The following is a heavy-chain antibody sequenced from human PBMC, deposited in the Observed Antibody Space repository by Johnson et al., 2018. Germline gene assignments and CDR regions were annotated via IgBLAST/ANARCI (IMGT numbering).Heavy chain of an antibody. Sequence: QVQLVESGAEVKKPGSSVKVSCKASGGTFTTYAISWVRQAPGQGLEWMGGIIPIFGTANDAHNFQGRVTITADRSTTPAYLELNSLTSEDTAVYYCARGRVDIALTVAFDIWGQGTMVTVSS. CDR1: GGTFTTYA. CDR3: ARGRVDIALTVAFDI. D-gene: IGHD2-8*01. V-gene: IGHV1-69*06. CDR2: IIPIFGTA. J-gene: IGHJ3*02.